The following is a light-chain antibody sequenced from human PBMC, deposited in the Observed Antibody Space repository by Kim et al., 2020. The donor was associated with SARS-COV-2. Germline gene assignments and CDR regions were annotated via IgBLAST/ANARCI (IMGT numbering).Light chain of an antibody. CDR3: QQRADWPIT. Sequence: LSPGKRATLSCRASQSIFTSLAWYQQTPGQAPMLLIYDASKRATDIPPRFSGSGSGTDFTLTINSLEPEDFAVYYCQQRADWPITFGHGTRLEIK. CDR2: DAS. V-gene: IGKV3-11*01. CDR1: QSIFTS. J-gene: IGKJ5*01.